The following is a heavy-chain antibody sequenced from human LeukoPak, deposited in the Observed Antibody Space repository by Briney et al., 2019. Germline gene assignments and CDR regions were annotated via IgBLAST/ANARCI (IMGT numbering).Heavy chain of an antibody. Sequence: SETLSLTCAVYGGSFSGYYWSWIRQPPGKGLEWIGEINHSGSTNYNPSLKSRVTISVDTSKYQFSLKLSSVTAADTAVYYCARAQHGYSGYDSLGYYYYYYMDVWGKGTTVTVSS. CDR3: ARAQHGYSGYDSLGYYYYYYMDV. D-gene: IGHD5-12*01. V-gene: IGHV4-34*01. CDR2: INHSGST. CDR1: GGSFSGYY. J-gene: IGHJ6*03.